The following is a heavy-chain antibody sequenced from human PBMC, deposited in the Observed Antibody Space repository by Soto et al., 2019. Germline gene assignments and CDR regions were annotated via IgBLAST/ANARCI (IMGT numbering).Heavy chain of an antibody. D-gene: IGHD3-3*01. CDR1: GFTFSRYG. V-gene: IGHV3-30*18. J-gene: IGHJ6*02. Sequence: SLRLSCAASGFTFSRYGMYRVRPAPGTGLEWVAVISYDGSNKYYADSVKSRFTISRDNSKNTLYMQMNSLRAQDTAVYYCAKALPPTYYVFGSGYYSRPELYCWDVWGQGTTVTASS. CDR3: AKALPPTYYVFGSGYYSRPELYCWDV. CDR2: ISYDGSNK.